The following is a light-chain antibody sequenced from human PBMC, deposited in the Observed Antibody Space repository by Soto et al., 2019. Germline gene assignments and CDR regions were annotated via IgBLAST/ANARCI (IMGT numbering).Light chain of an antibody. J-gene: IGKJ1*01. CDR2: LSS. CDR1: PCHLHSNGYSY. Sequence: DIVMNQSPFSLPVTPGEPASIASGSIPCHLHSNGYSYLDWYQQKPGQSPQLLINLSSYRASGVPARFSGSGSGTDFTLKISSLEAEDFGVYYCMQALQSPWTFGQGTKVDIK. CDR3: MQALQSPWT. V-gene: IGKV2-28*01.